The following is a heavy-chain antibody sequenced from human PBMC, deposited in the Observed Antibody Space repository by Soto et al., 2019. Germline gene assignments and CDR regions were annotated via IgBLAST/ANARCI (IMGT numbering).Heavy chain of an antibody. J-gene: IGHJ5*01. CDR3: ARHAWLES. CDR2: INSDANT. V-gene: IGHV3-53*02. Sequence: EVQLVETGGGLTQPGGSLRLSCAVSGFNVSSNSMNWVRQAPGKGLEWLSLINSDANTKYADSVKGRVTISRDSSENKFYLQMNSLRAEDSGVYYCARHAWLESWGQGTLVTVSS. CDR1: GFNVSSNS.